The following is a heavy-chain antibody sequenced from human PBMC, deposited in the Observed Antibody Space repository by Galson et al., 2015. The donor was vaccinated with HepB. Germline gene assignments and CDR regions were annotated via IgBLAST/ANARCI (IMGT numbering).Heavy chain of an antibody. CDR1: GGTFSSYA. CDR2: IIPIFGTA. J-gene: IGHJ4*02. D-gene: IGHD2-15*01. CDR3: ARDPTSSLGYCSGGSCYL. V-gene: IGHV1-69*13. Sequence: SVKVSCRASGGTFSSYAISWVRQAPGQGLEWMGGIIPIFGTANYAQKFQGRVTITADESTSTAYMELSSLRSEDTAVYYCARDPTSSLGYCSGGSCYLWGQGTLVTVSS.